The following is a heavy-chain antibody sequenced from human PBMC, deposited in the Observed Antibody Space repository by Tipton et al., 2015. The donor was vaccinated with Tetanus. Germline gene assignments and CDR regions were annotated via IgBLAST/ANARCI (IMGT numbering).Heavy chain of an antibody. D-gene: IGHD3-3*01. CDR2: INPSGGRT. V-gene: IGHV1-46*01. CDR1: GYTFTSYF. CDR3: ASWSQVESFDI. J-gene: IGHJ3*02. Sequence: QSGAEVKKPGASVNVSCKASGYTFTSYFMQWVRQAPGQGLEWMGIINPSGGRTNYVQKFQGRLTTTRDKSTSTVYMELSSLRSEDTAVYYCASWSQVESFDIWGQGTMVTVSS.